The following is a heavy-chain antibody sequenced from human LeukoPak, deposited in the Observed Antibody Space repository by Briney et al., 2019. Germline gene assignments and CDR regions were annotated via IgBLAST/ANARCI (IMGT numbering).Heavy chain of an antibody. Sequence: GESLKISCKGSGYSFTTSWIAWVRQMPGKGLEWMGIIYPAGSDTRYSPSFKGQVTILADKSISTAYLHWSRLKASDTAMYYCARQRSSAWHADYWGQGTLVTVSS. D-gene: IGHD6-19*01. J-gene: IGHJ4*02. CDR1: GYSFTTSW. V-gene: IGHV5-51*01. CDR3: ARQRSSAWHADY. CDR2: IYPAGSDT.